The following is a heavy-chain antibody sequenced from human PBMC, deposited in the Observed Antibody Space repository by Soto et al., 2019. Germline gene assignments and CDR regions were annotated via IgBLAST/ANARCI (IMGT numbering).Heavy chain of an antibody. CDR2: ISGGGGTT. CDR1: GFTFSTSA. J-gene: IGHJ4*02. D-gene: IGHD5-18*01. V-gene: IGHV3-23*01. Sequence: PGGSLRLSCAASGFTFSTSAMTWVRQAPGKGLEWVSAISGGGGTTHYVESVKGRFTISRDNPKNTLYLQMDSLRPEDTAVYYCAKLGGYNYGPLECWGQGALVTVSS. CDR3: AKLGGYNYGPLEC.